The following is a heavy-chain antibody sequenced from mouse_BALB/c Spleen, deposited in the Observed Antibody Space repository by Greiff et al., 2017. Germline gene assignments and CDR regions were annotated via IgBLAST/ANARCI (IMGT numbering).Heavy chain of an antibody. CDR2: INPSNGGT. D-gene: IGHD2-5*01. CDR3: TRGSNYLAMDY. V-gene: IGHV1S81*02. Sequence: QVQLQQSGADLVKPGASVKLSCKASGYTFTSYYTYWVKQRPGQGLEWIGEINPSNGGTNFNEKFKSKATLTVDKSSSTAYMQLSSLTSEDSAVYYCTRGSNYLAMDYWGQGTSVTVSS. J-gene: IGHJ4*01. CDR1: GYTFTSYY.